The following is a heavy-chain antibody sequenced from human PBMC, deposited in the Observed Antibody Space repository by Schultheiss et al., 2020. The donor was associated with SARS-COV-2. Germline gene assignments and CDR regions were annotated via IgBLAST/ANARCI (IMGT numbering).Heavy chain of an antibody. D-gene: IGHD3-3*01. J-gene: IGHJ6*02. CDR1: GYTFTSYY. V-gene: IGHV1-46*01. CDR2: INPSGGST. Sequence: ASVKVSCKASGYTFTSYYMHWVRQAPGQGLEWMGIINPSGGSTSYAQKFQGRVTMTRDTSTSTAYMELSSLRSEDTAVYYCARVRRDYDFWSSSYFYGMDVWGQGTTVTVSS. CDR3: ARVRRDYDFWSSSYFYGMDV.